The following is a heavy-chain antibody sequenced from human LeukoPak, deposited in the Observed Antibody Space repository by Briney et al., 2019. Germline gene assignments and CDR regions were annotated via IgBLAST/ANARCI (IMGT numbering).Heavy chain of an antibody. CDR3: ARVGSYSSSSRCAFDI. D-gene: IGHD6-13*01. CDR2: INHSGST. V-gene: IGHV4-34*01. J-gene: IGHJ3*02. CDR1: GGSFSGYY. Sequence: SETLSLTCAVSGGSFSGYYWSWIRQPPGKGLEWIGEINHSGSTNYNPSLKSRVTISVDTSKNQFSLKLSSVTAADTAVYYCARVGSYSSSSRCAFDIWGQGTMVTVSS.